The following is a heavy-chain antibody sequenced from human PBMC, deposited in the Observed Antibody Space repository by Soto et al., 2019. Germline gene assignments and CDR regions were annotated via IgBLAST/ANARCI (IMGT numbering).Heavy chain of an antibody. Sequence: EVPLLESGGGLVQPGGSLRLSCAASGFSFSSKAMSWVRQAPGKGLEWVSIISGSGSSTYYTDSLKGRFTISRDNSKNMVYLEMNNLRAEDTAVYYCAKENGFQFINLGASGFDYWGQGSLVSVSS. D-gene: IGHD2-21*01. J-gene: IGHJ4*02. CDR1: GFSFSSKA. CDR2: ISGSGSST. V-gene: IGHV3-23*01. CDR3: AKENGFQFINLGASGFDY.